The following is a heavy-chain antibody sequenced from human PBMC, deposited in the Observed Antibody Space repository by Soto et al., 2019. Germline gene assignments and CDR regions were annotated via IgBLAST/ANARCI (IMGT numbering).Heavy chain of an antibody. CDR2: INHSGST. J-gene: IGHJ6*03. Sequence: QVQLQQWGAGLLKPSETLSLTCAVYGGSFSGYYWSWIRQPPGKGLEWIGEINHSGSTNYNPSLKSRVTIPVHTSKNRFSVKLSSVTAGDTAVFYCARATGRVRSYYYLDVWGKGTTVTVSS. V-gene: IGHV4-34*01. D-gene: IGHD3-16*01. CDR3: ARATGRVRSYYYLDV. CDR1: GGSFSGYY.